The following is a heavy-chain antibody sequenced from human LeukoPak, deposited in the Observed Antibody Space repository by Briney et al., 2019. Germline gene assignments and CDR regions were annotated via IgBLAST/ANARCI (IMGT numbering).Heavy chain of an antibody. CDR1: GFTFDDYA. CDR2: ISWNGGNI. Sequence: GRSLRLSCAASGFTFDDYAMHWVRLAPGKGLEWVSGISWNGGNIDYADSVKGRFTISRDNAKNSLYLQMSSLRAQDTALYYCVFEFKGQAGTTAFDYWGQGTLVTVSS. CDR3: VFEFKGQAGTTAFDY. J-gene: IGHJ4*02. V-gene: IGHV3-9*01. D-gene: IGHD1-7*01.